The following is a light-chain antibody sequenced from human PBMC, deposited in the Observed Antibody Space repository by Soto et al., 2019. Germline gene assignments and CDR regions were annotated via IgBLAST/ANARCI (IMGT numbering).Light chain of an antibody. V-gene: IGKV3D-20*01. CDR3: QQYGSSIT. CDR1: QSVSSSY. CDR2: DAS. J-gene: IGKJ5*01. Sequence: EIVLTQSPATLSLSPGEGATLSCGASQSVSSSYLAWYQQKPGLAPRLLIYDASSRATGTPDRFSGSGSGTDFTLTISRLEPEDFAVYYCQQYGSSITLGQGTRLEIK.